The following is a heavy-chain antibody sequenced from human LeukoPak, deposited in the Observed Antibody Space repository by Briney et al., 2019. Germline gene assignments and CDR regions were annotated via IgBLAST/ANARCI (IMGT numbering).Heavy chain of an antibody. V-gene: IGHV4-59*01. CDR2: IYYSGST. CDR3: ASLGNYDYVWGSYRYVLDY. J-gene: IGHJ4*02. D-gene: IGHD3-16*02. Sequence: SETLSLTCTVSGGSISSYYWSWIRQPPGKGLEWIGYIYYSGSTNYNPSLKSRVTISVDTSKNQFSLKLGSVTAADTAVYYCASLGNYDYVWGSYRYVLDYWGQGTLVTVSS. CDR1: GGSISSYY.